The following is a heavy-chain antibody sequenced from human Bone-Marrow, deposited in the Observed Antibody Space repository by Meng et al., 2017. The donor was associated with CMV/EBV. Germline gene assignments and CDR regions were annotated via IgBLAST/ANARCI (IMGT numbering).Heavy chain of an antibody. Sequence: GESLKISCAASGSTFSSYSMNWVRQAPGKGLEWVSSISSSSSYIYYADSVKGRFTISRDNAKNSLYLQMNSLRAEDTAVYYCARVRWLQPDYWGQGTLVTVSS. CDR3: ARVRWLQPDY. J-gene: IGHJ4*02. V-gene: IGHV3-21*01. D-gene: IGHD5-24*01. CDR2: ISSSSSYI. CDR1: GSTFSSYS.